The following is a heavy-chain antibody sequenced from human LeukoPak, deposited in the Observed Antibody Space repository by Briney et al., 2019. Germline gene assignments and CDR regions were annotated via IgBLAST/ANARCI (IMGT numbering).Heavy chain of an antibody. D-gene: IGHD1-26*01. CDR3: ATMGATTFDH. CDR2: INPNSGGT. Sequence: GASVTVSFKASGYTFTDYYIHWVRQAPGQALEWLGWINPNSGGTNYAQKLQGRVTMTRDTSIRTVYMEVSRLTSDDTAVYYCATMGATTFDHWGQGTLVTVSS. J-gene: IGHJ4*02. V-gene: IGHV1-2*02. CDR1: GYTFTDYY.